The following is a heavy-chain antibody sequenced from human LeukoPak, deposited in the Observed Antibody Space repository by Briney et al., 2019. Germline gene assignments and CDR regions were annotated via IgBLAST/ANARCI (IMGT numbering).Heavy chain of an antibody. CDR2: ISYDGSNK. CDR1: GFTFSSYA. Sequence: GRTLRLSCAASGFTFSSYAMYWVRQAPGKGLEWVAVISYDGSNKYYADSVKGRFTISRDNSKNTLYLQMNSLRAEDTAVYYCARDFGGYCSSTSCYLFWGQGTLVTVSS. CDR3: ARDFGGYCSSTSCYLF. J-gene: IGHJ4*02. D-gene: IGHD2-2*01. V-gene: IGHV3-30-3*01.